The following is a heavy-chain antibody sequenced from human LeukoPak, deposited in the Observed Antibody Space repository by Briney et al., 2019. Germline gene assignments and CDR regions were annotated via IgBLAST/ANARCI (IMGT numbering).Heavy chain of an antibody. CDR3: TRSTSDSSSSRFDY. Sequence: GGSLRLSCAVSGVSFSGCAMHWVRQASGKGLEWVGRIRSKANGYATAYAASVKGKFTISRDDSKNTAYLQMNSLKAEDTAVYYCTRSTSDSSSSRFDYWGQGALVTVSS. CDR1: GVSFSGCA. V-gene: IGHV3-73*01. CDR2: IRSKANGYAT. J-gene: IGHJ4*02. D-gene: IGHD3-22*01.